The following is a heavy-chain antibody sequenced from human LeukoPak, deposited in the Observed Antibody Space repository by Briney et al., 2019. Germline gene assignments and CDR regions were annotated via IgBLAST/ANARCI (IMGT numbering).Heavy chain of an antibody. CDR3: ASRADCSSTRCPYYYYYYGMDV. J-gene: IGHJ6*02. CDR1: GGSISSGSYY. D-gene: IGHD2-2*01. Sequence: PSETLSLTCTVSGGSISSGSYYWGWIRQPPGKGLEWIRSIYYSGSTYYNPSLKSRVTISVDTSKNQFSLKLSSVTAADTAVYYCASRADCSSTRCPYYYYYYGMDVWGQGTTVTVSS. CDR2: IYYSGST. V-gene: IGHV4-39*01.